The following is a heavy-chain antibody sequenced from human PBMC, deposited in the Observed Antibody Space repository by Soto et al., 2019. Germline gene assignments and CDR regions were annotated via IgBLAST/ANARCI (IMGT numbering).Heavy chain of an antibody. CDR1: GFTFSDYY. V-gene: IGHV3-11*01. Sequence: GGSLRLSCAASGFTFSDYYMSWIRQAPGKGLEWVSYISSSGSTIYYADSVKGRFTISRDNAKNSLYLQMNSLRAEDTAVYYCARDLGKYCSSTSCSIAFDIWGQGTMVTV. J-gene: IGHJ3*02. CDR3: ARDLGKYCSSTSCSIAFDI. CDR2: ISSSGSTI. D-gene: IGHD2-2*01.